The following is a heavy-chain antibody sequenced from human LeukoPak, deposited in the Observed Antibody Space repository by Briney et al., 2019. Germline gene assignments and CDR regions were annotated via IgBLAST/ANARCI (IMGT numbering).Heavy chain of an antibody. V-gene: IGHV1-2*02. CDR3: ARARADFWSGFL. D-gene: IGHD3-3*01. J-gene: IGHJ4*02. CDR1: GYTFTGYY. Sequence: GASVKVSCKASGYTFTGYYMHWVRQAPGQGLEWMGWINPNSSGTNYAQKFQGRVTMTRDTSISTAYMELSRLRSDDTAVYYCARARADFWSGFLWGQGTLVTVSS. CDR2: INPNSSGT.